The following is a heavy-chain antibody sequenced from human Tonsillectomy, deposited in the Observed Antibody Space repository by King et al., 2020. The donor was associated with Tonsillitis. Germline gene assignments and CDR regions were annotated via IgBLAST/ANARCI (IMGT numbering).Heavy chain of an antibody. J-gene: IGHJ4*02. D-gene: IGHD4-17*01. CDR3: AKDYEATDYVDGFFDY. CDR1: GFIFDDYV. CDR2: ISWNSGSI. Sequence: VQLVESGGGLVQPGRSLRLSCAASGFIFDDYVMHWVRQVPGKGLEWVSGISWNSGSIDYADSVKGRFTISRDNAKNSLYLQMNSLRAEDTALYYCAKDYEATDYVDGFFDYWGQGTLVTVSS. V-gene: IGHV3-9*01.